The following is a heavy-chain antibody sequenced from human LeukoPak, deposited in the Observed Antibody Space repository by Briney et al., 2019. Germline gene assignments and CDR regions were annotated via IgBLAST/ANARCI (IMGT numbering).Heavy chain of an antibody. CDR1: GGSISSSSYY. Sequence: SETLSLTCTVSGGSISSSSYYWGWIRQPPGKGLEWIGSIYYSGSTYYNPSLKSRVTISVDTSKNQFSLKLSSVTAADTAVYYCARGRIFGAVWGKGTTVTVSS. D-gene: IGHD3-3*01. J-gene: IGHJ6*04. CDR2: IYYSGST. V-gene: IGHV4-39*07. CDR3: ARGRIFGAV.